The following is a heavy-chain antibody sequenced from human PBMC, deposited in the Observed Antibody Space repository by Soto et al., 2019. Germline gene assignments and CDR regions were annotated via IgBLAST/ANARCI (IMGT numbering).Heavy chain of an antibody. Sequence: GASVKVSCKASGYTFTGYYMHWVRQAPGQGLEWMGWINPNSGGTNYAQKFQGRVTMTRDTSISTAYMELSRLRSDDTAVYYCARELPLYGSGSYIRFDPWGQGTLVTVS. CDR2: INPNSGGT. CDR1: GYTFTGYY. CDR3: ARELPLYGSGSYIRFDP. J-gene: IGHJ5*02. V-gene: IGHV1-2*02. D-gene: IGHD3-10*01.